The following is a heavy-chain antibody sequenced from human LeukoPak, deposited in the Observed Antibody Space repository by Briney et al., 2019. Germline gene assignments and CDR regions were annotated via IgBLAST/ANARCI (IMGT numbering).Heavy chain of an antibody. J-gene: IGHJ4*02. D-gene: IGHD1-26*01. CDR1: GFTVSSNY. Sequence: GGSLRLSCAASGFTVSSNYMSWVRQAPGKGLEWVSVIYNDGSTYYADSVKGRFTISRDNSKNTLYLQMNSLRAEDTAVYYCARGNSGDSGHFAYWGQGTLVTVSS. V-gene: IGHV3-53*01. CDR2: IYNDGST. CDR3: ARGNSGDSGHFAY.